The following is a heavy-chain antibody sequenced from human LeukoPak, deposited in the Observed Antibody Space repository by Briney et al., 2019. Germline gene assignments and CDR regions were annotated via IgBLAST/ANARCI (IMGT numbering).Heavy chain of an antibody. J-gene: IGHJ4*02. Sequence: ASVKVSCKASGYTFTGYYMHWVRQAPGQGLEWMGRINPNSGDTNYAQKLQGRVTMTRDTSISTAYMELSRVRSDDTAVYGCARVAAYSSGWLNYWGQGTLVTVSS. CDR2: INPNSGDT. V-gene: IGHV1-2*06. CDR1: GYTFTGYY. D-gene: IGHD6-19*01. CDR3: ARVAAYSSGWLNY.